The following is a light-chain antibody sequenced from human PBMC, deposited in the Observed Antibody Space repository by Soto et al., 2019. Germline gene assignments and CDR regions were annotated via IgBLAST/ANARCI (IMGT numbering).Light chain of an antibody. J-gene: IGKJ4*01. V-gene: IGKV3-11*01. CDR1: QSVGSS. CDR3: QQRGSWPQLT. Sequence: EIVMTQSPATLSVSPGERATLSCRASQSVGSSLAWFQQKPGQPPRLLIYDASNRATGIPARFSGSGSGTDFTLTISSLEPEDFAVYYCQQRGSWPQLTFGGGTKVDIK. CDR2: DAS.